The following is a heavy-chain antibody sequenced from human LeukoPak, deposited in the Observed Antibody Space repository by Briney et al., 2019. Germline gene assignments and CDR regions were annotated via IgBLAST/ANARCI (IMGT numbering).Heavy chain of an antibody. V-gene: IGHV1-8*01. CDR3: ARDQLLQDFDY. Sequence: EWMGWMNPNSGNTGYAQKFQGRVTMTRNTSISTAYMELSSLRSEDTAVYYCARDQLLQDFDYWGQGTLVTVSS. D-gene: IGHD2-2*01. CDR2: MNPNSGNT. J-gene: IGHJ4*02.